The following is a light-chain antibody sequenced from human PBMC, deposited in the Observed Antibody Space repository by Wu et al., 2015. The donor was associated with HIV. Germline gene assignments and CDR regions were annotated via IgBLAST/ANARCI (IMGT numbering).Light chain of an antibody. J-gene: IGKJ3*01. CDR1: QSVRRS. CDR2: DAS. V-gene: IGKV3-11*01. CDR3: QQYGISPST. Sequence: EIVLTQSPATLSLSPGERATLSCRASQSVRRSLAWYQQKPGQAPRLLIYDASSRPTGIPARFSGSGSGTDFTLTISSLEPEDFAVYYCQQYGISPSTFGPGTKVDIK.